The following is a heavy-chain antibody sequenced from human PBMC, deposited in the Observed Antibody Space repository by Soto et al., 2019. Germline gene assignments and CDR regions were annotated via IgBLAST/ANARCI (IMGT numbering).Heavy chain of an antibody. J-gene: IGHJ5*02. CDR1: GGSISSSSYY. CDR3: ARRPEVANNWFDP. V-gene: IGHV4-39*01. D-gene: IGHD5-12*01. Sequence: QLQLQESGPGLVKPSETLSLTCTVSGGSISSSSYYWGWIRQPPGKGLEWIGSIYYSGSTYYNPSLKSRVSISVDTSKNPFSLQLSSVTAADTAVYYCARRPEVANNWFDPWGQGTLVTVSS. CDR2: IYYSGST.